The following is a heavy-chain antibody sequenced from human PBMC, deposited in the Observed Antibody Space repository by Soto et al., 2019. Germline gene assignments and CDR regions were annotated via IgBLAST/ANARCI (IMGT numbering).Heavy chain of an antibody. CDR3: AKLGTNYYFDY. J-gene: IGHJ4*02. CDR2: INTGGGST. V-gene: IGHV3-23*01. CDR1: GFTFSSYA. Sequence: EVQLLESGGGLVQPGGSLRLSCAASGFTFSSYAMTWVRQAPGKGLEWVSAINTGGGSTYYADSVKGRFTISRDNSKNTLYLQMNSLSAEDTAVYYCAKLGTNYYFDYWGQGTLVTVSS.